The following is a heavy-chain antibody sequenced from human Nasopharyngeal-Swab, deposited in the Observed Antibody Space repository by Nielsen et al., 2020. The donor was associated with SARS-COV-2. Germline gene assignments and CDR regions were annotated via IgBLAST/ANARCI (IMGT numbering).Heavy chain of an antibody. D-gene: IGHD2-2*01. CDR2: IYYSGST. CDR3: ARAHIVVVPAHNLFDP. J-gene: IGHJ5*02. V-gene: IGHV4-59*01. Sequence: WIRQPPGKGLEWIGYIYYSGSTNYNPSLKSRVTISVDTSKNQFSLKLSSVTAADTAVYYCARAHIVVVPAHNLFDPWGQGTLVTVSS.